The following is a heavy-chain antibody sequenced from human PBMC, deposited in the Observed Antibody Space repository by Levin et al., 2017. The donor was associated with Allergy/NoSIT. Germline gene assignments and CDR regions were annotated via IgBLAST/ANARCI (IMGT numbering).Heavy chain of an antibody. V-gene: IGHV5-51*01. CDR1: GYSFTSYW. J-gene: IGHJ4*02. CDR2: IYPGDSDT. D-gene: IGHD3-10*01. CDR3: ARPPTDGGSGQWVDY. Sequence: GESLKISCKGSGYSFTSYWIGWVRQMPGKGLEWMGIIYPGDSDTRYSPSFQGQVTISADKSISTAYLQWSSLKAADTAMYYCARPPTDGGSGQWVDYWGQGTLVTVSS.